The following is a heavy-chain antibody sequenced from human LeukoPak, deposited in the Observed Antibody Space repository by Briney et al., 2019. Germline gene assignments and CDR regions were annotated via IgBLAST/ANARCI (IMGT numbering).Heavy chain of an antibody. J-gene: IGHJ4*02. CDR2: IIPIFGTA. V-gene: IGHV1-69*01. CDR1: GGTFSSYA. Sequence: PVKVSCKASGGTFSSYAISWVRQAPGQGLEWMGGIIPIFGTANYAQKFQGRVTITADESTSTAYMELSSLRSEDTAVYYCARDDYVWGSYRYPLDYWGQGTLVTVSS. D-gene: IGHD3-16*02. CDR3: ARDDYVWGSYRYPLDY.